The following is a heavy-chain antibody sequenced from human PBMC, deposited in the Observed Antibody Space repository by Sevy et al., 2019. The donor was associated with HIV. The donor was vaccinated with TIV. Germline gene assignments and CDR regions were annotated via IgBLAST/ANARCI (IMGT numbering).Heavy chain of an antibody. CDR3: ARGAVLWFGDLNRGAFDI. CDR1: GGSISSCY. D-gene: IGHD3-10*01. V-gene: IGHV4-59*01. CDR2: IYYSGST. J-gene: IGHJ3*02. Sequence: SETLSLTCTVSGGSISSCYWSWIRQPPGKGLEWIGYIYYSGSTNYNPSLKSRVTISVDTSKNQFSLKLSSVTAADTAVYYCARGAVLWFGDLNRGAFDIWGQGTMVTVSS.